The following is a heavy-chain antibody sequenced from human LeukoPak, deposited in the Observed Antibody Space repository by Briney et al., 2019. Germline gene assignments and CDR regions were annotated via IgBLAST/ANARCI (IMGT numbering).Heavy chain of an antibody. V-gene: IGHV4-38-2*01. J-gene: IGHJ5*02. CDR3: ARHEYSGSYYGLSWFDP. Sequence: YPSETLSLTCAVSGYSISSGYYWGWIRQPPGKGLEWIGSIYHSGSTYYNPYLKSRVTISVDTSKNQLSLKLSSLTAADTAVYYCARHEYSGSYYGLSWFDPWGQGTLVTVSS. CDR2: IYHSGST. D-gene: IGHD1-26*01. CDR1: GYSISSGYY.